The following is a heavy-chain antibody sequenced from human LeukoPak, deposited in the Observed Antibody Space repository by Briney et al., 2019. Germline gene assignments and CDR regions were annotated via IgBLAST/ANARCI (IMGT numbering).Heavy chain of an antibody. CDR3: AREAMVLGWYFDL. Sequence: GASVKVSCKASGGTFSSYAISWVRQAPGQGLEWMERIIPVLGIANYAQKFQGRVTITADKSTSTAYMELSSLRSEDTAVYYCAREAMVLGWYFDLWGRGTLVTVSS. J-gene: IGHJ2*01. V-gene: IGHV1-69*04. D-gene: IGHD5-18*01. CDR1: GGTFSSYA. CDR2: IIPVLGIA.